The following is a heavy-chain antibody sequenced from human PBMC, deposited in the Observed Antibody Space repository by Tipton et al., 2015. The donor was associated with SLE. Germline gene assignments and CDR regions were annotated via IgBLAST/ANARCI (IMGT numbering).Heavy chain of an antibody. D-gene: IGHD6-13*01. Sequence: SLRLSCAASGFTFSSYWMNWVRQAPGKGLEWVAYINGRGNTIYYADSLKGRFTISRDNAKNLLYLQMEGLRDEDTAVYFCARDPGIGATGIDYWGQGILVTVSS. V-gene: IGHV3-48*02. CDR3: ARDPGIGATGIDY. CDR2: INGRGNTI. CDR1: GFTFSSYW. J-gene: IGHJ4*02.